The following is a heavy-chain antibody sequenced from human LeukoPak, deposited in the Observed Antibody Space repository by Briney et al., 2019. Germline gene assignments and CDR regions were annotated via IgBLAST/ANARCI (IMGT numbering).Heavy chain of an antibody. CDR1: VSTFSSYW. Sequence: GEFLRLSWAASVSTFSSYWMNWVREAPWKGRVWVSRIASDGSSTTYADAVKGRFSISRDNAKNTLYLQMNSLRVEDTAVYYCARGRPYGNDHWGQGTLVTVSS. CDR2: IASDGSST. J-gene: IGHJ4*02. V-gene: IGHV3-74*01. D-gene: IGHD3-10*01. CDR3: ARGRPYGNDH.